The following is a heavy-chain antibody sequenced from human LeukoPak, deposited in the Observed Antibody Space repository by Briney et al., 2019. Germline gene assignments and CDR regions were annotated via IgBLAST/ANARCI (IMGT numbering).Heavy chain of an antibody. CDR1: GYTFTSYS. J-gene: IGHJ5*02. CDR2: ISAFNDNT. Sequence: GASVKVSCKASGYTFTSYSISCVRQAPGQGLEWMVWISAFNDNTNYAQKLEGRVTMTTATSTSTAYMELRSLRSYDTAVYDCARVGISNWFDPWGQGTLVTVSS. V-gene: IGHV1-18*01. CDR3: ARVGISNWFDP.